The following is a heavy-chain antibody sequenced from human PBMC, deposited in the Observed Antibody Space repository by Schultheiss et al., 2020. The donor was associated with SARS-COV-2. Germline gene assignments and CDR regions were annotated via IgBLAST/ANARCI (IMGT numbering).Heavy chain of an antibody. V-gene: IGHV4-39*01. J-gene: IGHJ6*02. CDR2: MFYTDNT. Sequence: SETLSLTCTVSGGSISRSGYYWGWIRQPPGKGLEWIGSMFYTDNTYYNPSLKSRLSISVDTSKNQFSLKLNSVTAADTAVYYCARALAVDGMDVWGQGTTVTVSS. CDR1: GGSISRSGYY. CDR3: ARALAVDGMDV.